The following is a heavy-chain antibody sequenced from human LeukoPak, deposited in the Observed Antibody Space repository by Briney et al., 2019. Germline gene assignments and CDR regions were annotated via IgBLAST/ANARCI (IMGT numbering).Heavy chain of an antibody. J-gene: IGHJ4*02. Sequence: SETLSLTCAVYGGSFSGYYWSWVRQPPGKGLEWIGEINHSGSTNYNPSLKSPVTISVGTSKTHFSLKLSSVTAADTAVYYCARGTTIAATDWGQGTLVTVSS. CDR2: INHSGST. V-gene: IGHV4-34*01. D-gene: IGHD6-13*01. CDR3: ARGTTIAATD. CDR1: GGSFSGYY.